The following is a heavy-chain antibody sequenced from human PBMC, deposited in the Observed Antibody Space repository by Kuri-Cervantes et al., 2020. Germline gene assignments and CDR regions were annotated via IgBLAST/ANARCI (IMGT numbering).Heavy chain of an antibody. CDR2: IYYSGST. CDR3: ARRYYDFWSGYPRVGWFDP. CDR1: GGSISSGDYY. D-gene: IGHD3-3*01. J-gene: IGHJ5*02. V-gene: IGHV4-30-4*01. Sequence: LRLSCTVSGGSISSGDYYWSWIRQPPGKGLEWIGYIYYSGSTYYNPSLKSRVTISVDTSKNQFSLKLSSVTAADTAVYYCARRYYDFWSGYPRVGWFDPWGQGTLVTVSS.